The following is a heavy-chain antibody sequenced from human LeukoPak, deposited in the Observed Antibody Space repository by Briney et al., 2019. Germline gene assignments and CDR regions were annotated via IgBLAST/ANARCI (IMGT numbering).Heavy chain of an antibody. D-gene: IGHD2-2*01. Sequence: GGSLRLSCAASGFTFSSYSMNWVRQAPGKGLEWVSSISSSSSYIYYADSVKGRFTISRDNAKNSLYLQMNSLRAEDTAVYYCARALVVPAAKRYYYYMDVWGKGTTVTVS. J-gene: IGHJ6*03. CDR1: GFTFSSYS. CDR3: ARALVVPAAKRYYYYMDV. CDR2: ISSSSSYI. V-gene: IGHV3-21*01.